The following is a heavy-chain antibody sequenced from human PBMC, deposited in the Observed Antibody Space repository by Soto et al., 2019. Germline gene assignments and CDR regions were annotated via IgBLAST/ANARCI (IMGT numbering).Heavy chain of an antibody. J-gene: IGHJ4*02. CDR2: INSRSSST. Sequence: QVQLVESGGGLVKPGGSLRLSCAASGFTFSDYYMSWIRQAPGKGLVWVSYINSRSSSTNYADSVKGRFTISSDNAKNLLYLRMSSLTVEDTAVYYCVKGRNWASGSDYRGQGTLVTVSS. D-gene: IGHD7-27*01. V-gene: IGHV3-11*05. CDR3: VKGRNWASGSDY. CDR1: GFTFSDYY.